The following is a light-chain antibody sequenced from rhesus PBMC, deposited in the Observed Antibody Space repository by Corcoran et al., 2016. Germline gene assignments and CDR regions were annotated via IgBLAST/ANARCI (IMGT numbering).Light chain of an antibody. CDR3: QQYSRSPPT. Sequence: DIQMTQSPSSLSASVGDTVTITCRASQSISSWLAWYQQKPGKAPKFLIYKASSLQRGVPSRLSGSGTGTDLTLTISSLQSEDFATYYCQQYSRSPPTFGQGTKVEI. V-gene: IGKV1-22*01. CDR2: KAS. CDR1: QSISSW. J-gene: IGKJ1*01.